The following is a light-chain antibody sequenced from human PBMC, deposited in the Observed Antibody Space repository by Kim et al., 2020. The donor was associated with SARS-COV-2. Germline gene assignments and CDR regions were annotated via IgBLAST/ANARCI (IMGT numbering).Light chain of an antibody. CDR1: RSIGNS. J-gene: IGKJ2*01. CDR2: RAS. Sequence: SVAVRGCITGRAGRSIGNSLAWFQQKPGRAPTVLIFRASTLEGGVPSRFSGRGYGTEFTLTISNLQPDDFATYYCQQNENYSPYTFGHGTKVDIK. CDR3: QQNENYSPYT. V-gene: IGKV1-5*03.